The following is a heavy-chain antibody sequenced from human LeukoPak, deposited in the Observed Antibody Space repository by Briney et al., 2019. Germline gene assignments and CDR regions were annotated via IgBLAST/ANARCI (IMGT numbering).Heavy chain of an antibody. D-gene: IGHD6-19*01. J-gene: IGHJ4*02. CDR1: GGSISSYY. CDR2: IYYSGNT. Sequence: SETLSLTCTVSGGSISSYYWSWIRQPPGKSLEWIGYIYYSGNTNYNPSLKSRVTISVDTSKNQFSLKLSSVTAADTAVYYCARHVEQRLTPFDYWGQGILVTVSS. V-gene: IGHV4-59*08. CDR3: ARHVEQRLTPFDY.